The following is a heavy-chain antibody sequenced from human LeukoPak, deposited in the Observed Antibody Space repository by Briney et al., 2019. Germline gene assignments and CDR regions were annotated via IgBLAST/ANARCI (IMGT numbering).Heavy chain of an antibody. J-gene: IGHJ4*02. CDR1: GFTVGSKY. Sequence: TGGSLRLSCAASGFTVGSKYMSWVRQAPGKGLEWVSVIYDSGTTYYADSVKGRFTISRDNSKNTLYLQMNSLRADDTVVYYCARDILWGQGTLVTVSS. CDR2: IYDSGTT. V-gene: IGHV3-53*01. CDR3: ARDIL.